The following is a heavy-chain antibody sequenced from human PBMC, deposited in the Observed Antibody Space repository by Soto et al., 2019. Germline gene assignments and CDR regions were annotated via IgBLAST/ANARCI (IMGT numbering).Heavy chain of an antibody. D-gene: IGHD1-26*01. CDR1: GYTFPSYG. CDR2: ISAYSGNT. V-gene: IGHV1-18*01. Sequence: ASVKVSCKASGYTFPSYGISWVRQAPGQGLEWMGWISAYSGNTDYAQRLQDRVTLTRDTSTSIAYMELRSLRSDDTAVYYCARNPSGSSFDSWGQGTLVTVSS. J-gene: IGHJ4*02. CDR3: ARNPSGSSFDS.